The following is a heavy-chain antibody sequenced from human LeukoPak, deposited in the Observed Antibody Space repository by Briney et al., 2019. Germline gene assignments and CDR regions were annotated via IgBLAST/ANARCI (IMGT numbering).Heavy chain of an antibody. D-gene: IGHD3-9*01. CDR1: GGSIRSDHYY. CDR2: LYESGGT. Sequence: KASETLSLTCTVSGGSIRSDHYYWGWIRQTPGKGLEWIGSLYESGGTYYNPSLKGRGTIFVDTSKTQVSLNLTSVTAADTAVYYCARRNDSLTGYYSNFDYWGQGTLVTVSS. J-gene: IGHJ4*02. CDR3: ARRNDSLTGYYSNFDY. V-gene: IGHV4-39*01.